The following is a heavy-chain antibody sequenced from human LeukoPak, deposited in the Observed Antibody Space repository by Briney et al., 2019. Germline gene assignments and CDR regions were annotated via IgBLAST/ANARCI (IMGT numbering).Heavy chain of an antibody. CDR2: INWNGDST. CDR1: GFTFSSYW. D-gene: IGHD3-10*02. V-gene: IGHV3-20*04. J-gene: IGHJ6*04. Sequence: PGGSLRLSCAASGFTFSSYWMSWVRQAPGKGLEWVSGINWNGDSTGYADSVKGRFTISRDNAKNSLYLQMNSLRAEDTAVYYCAELGITMIGGVWGKGTTVTISS. CDR3: AELGITMIGGV.